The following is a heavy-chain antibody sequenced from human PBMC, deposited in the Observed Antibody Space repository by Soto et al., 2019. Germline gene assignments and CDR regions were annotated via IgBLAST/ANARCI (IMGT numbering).Heavy chain of an antibody. CDR3: ERGYCSGGSWYELRS. Sequence: GASVKVSCKASGYTFNSYAMYWVCQAPGQRLEWMGWINAGNGNTKYSQKFQGRVTITRDTSASTAYMELSSLRSEDTAVYYCERGYCSGGSWYELRSWGQGTLVTVSS. CDR1: GYTFNSYA. J-gene: IGHJ4*02. CDR2: INAGNGNT. V-gene: IGHV1-3*01. D-gene: IGHD2-15*01.